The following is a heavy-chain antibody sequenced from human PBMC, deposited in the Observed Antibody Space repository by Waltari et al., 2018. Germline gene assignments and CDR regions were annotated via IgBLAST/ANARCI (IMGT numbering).Heavy chain of an antibody. Sequence: QVQLVQSGAEVKKPGSSVKVSCKASGGTFSSYAISWVRQAPGQGLEWMGGIIPIFGTANYAQKFQGRVTITADESTSTAYMERSSLRSEDTAVYYCARANGSGSYKYYYYYMDVWGKGTTVTVSS. CDR2: IIPIFGTA. CDR3: ARANGSGSYKYYYYYMDV. CDR1: GGTFSSYA. J-gene: IGHJ6*03. D-gene: IGHD3-10*01. V-gene: IGHV1-69*01.